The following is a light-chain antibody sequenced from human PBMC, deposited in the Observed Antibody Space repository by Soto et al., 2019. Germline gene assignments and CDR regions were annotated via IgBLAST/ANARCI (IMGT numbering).Light chain of an antibody. J-gene: IGKJ1*01. Sequence: SLSTLSATDGDRATITCRASQSSRYLLAGFQQKPGKAPRLLIYEASRLESGVPSRISGSGSGTEFTLTISSLQPDDFATYYCQVYTFFPWTFGQ. V-gene: IGKV1-5*03. CDR2: EAS. CDR1: QSSRYL. CDR3: QVYTFFPWT.